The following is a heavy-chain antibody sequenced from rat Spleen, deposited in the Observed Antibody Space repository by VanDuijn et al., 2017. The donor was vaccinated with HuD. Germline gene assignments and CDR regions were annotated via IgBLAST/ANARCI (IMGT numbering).Heavy chain of an antibody. V-gene: IGHV5-58*01. D-gene: IGHD2-2*01. J-gene: IGHJ1*01. CDR3: AGAGYLRDWYFDF. CDR2: INTDGGRT. CDR1: GFTFTNYW. Sequence: EVQLVETGGGLVQPGRSLKLSCVASGFTFTNYWMYWIRQAPGKGLEWVSSINTDGGRTYYSDSVKGRFTFSRDNAENSVFLQMNSLRSDDTATYFCAGAGYLRDWYFDFWGPGTMVTVSS.